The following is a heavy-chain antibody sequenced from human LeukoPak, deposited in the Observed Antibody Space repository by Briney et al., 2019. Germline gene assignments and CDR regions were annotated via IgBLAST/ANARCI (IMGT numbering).Heavy chain of an antibody. V-gene: IGHV3-23*01. D-gene: IGHD3-22*01. J-gene: IGHJ3*02. Sequence: GGSLRLSCAASGFTFSSYAMSWVRQAPGKGLEWVSAICGSGGSTYYADSVKGRFTISRDNSKNTLYLQMNSLRAEDTAVYYCANGPSFYDSSGYYYSDAFDIWGQGTMVTVSS. CDR2: ICGSGGST. CDR3: ANGPSFYDSSGYYYSDAFDI. CDR1: GFTFSSYA.